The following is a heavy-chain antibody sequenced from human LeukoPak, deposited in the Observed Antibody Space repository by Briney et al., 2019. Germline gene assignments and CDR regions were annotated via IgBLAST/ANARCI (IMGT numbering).Heavy chain of an antibody. Sequence: ASVKVSYKASGYTFTSYGISWVRQAPGQGLEWMGWISAYNGNTNYAQKLQGRVTMATDTSTSTAYMELRSLGSDDTAVYYCARDLRAVVPAAIDFDYWGQGTLVTVSS. CDR3: ARDLRAVVPAAIDFDY. J-gene: IGHJ4*02. CDR2: ISAYNGNT. CDR1: GYTFTSYG. D-gene: IGHD2-2*01. V-gene: IGHV1-18*01.